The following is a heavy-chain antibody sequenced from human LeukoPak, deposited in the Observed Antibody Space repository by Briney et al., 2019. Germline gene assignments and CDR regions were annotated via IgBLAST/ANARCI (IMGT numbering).Heavy chain of an antibody. D-gene: IGHD2-15*01. CDR2: INTKTGNP. CDR1: GYTFTRDA. V-gene: IGHV7-4-1*02. CDR3: ARGGGNGLV. J-gene: IGHJ6*02. Sequence: ASVKVSCKASGYTFTRDAMNWVRQAPGQGPEWMGWINTKTGNPTYGQGFTGRFVFSLDTSVSTAYLQISSLKAGDTAVYYCARGGGNGLVWGQGTTVTVSS.